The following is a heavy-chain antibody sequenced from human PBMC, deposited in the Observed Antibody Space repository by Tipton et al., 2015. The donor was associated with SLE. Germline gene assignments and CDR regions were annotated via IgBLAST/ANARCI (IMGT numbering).Heavy chain of an antibody. D-gene: IGHD1-1*01. CDR1: GGSIRSFY. J-gene: IGHJ4*02. CDR2: IYYTGST. CDR3: ARRSDWNDY. V-gene: IGHV4-59*07. Sequence: TLSLTCTVSGGSIRSFYWSWIRQPPGKGLEWIGNIYYTGSTNYNPSLKSRVTISVDTSKNQFSLNLTSVTAADTAVYYCARRSDWNDYWGQGTLVTVSS.